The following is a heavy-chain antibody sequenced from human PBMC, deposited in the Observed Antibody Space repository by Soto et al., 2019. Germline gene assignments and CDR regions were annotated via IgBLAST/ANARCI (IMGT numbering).Heavy chain of an antibody. D-gene: IGHD4-17*01. J-gene: IGHJ3*02. Sequence: QVQLQQWGAGLLKPSETLSLTCAVYGGSFSGYYWSWIRQPPGKGLEWIGEINHSGSTNYNLSLKSRVTISVDTSKNQFSLKLSSVTAADTAVYYCARGDYGAFDIWGQGTMVTVSS. CDR2: INHSGST. CDR3: ARGDYGAFDI. CDR1: GGSFSGYY. V-gene: IGHV4-34*01.